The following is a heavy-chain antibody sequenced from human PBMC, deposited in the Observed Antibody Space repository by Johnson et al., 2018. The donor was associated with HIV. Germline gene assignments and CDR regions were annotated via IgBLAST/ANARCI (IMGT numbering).Heavy chain of an antibody. Sequence: VQLVESGGGVIRPGGSLRLSCAASGFTFDDYGMSWVRQAPGKGLEWVSGINWNGGSIGYADSVKGRFTLSRDNAMNSLYLQMNSLRVEDTALYYCARDASMFRLDSSGYANSFSIWGQGTLVTVSA. D-gene: IGHD3-22*01. J-gene: IGHJ3*02. CDR3: ARDASMFRLDSSGYANSFSI. CDR1: GFTFDDYG. CDR2: INWNGGSI. V-gene: IGHV3-20*04.